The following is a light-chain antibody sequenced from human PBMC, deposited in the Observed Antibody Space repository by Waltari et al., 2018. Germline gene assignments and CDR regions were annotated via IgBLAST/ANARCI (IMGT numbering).Light chain of an antibody. J-gene: IGKJ4*01. CDR1: QSVSSN. V-gene: IGKV3-15*01. Sequence: ETVMTQSPATLSVSPGERATISCRASQSVSSNLAWYQQKPGQAPRLLIYAASTRATGIPARFSGRGSGTEFTLTISSLQSEDFAVYYCQQYNDWPPLTFGGGTKVEIK. CDR2: AAS. CDR3: QQYNDWPPLT.